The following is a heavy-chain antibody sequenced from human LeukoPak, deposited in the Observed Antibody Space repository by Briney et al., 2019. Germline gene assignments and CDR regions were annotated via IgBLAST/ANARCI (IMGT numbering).Heavy chain of an antibody. D-gene: IGHD5-18*01. J-gene: IGHJ4*02. CDR2: INPNSGGT. V-gene: IGHV1-2*02. Sequence: ASVKVSCKASGGTFSNYAFSWVRQAPGQGLEWMGWINPNSGGTKYAQKFQGRVTMTRDTSINTAYMEVSRLRSDDTAVYYCARDIADTAMVYYFDYWGQGTLVTVSS. CDR1: GGTFSNYA. CDR3: ARDIADTAMVYYFDY.